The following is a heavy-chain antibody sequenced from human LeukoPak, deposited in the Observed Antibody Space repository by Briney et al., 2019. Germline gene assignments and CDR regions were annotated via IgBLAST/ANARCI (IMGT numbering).Heavy chain of an antibody. CDR1: GYTFSAYY. CDR2: INPSSGRT. Sequence: GESLKVSCKASGYTFSAYYIHWVRQAPGQGLEWMGWINPSSGRTNYAWRFQGRVAMTSDTSITTAYMELSRLTSDDTAVYYCASRSSTVATFPFHYWGQGTLVTVSS. V-gene: IGHV1-2*02. CDR3: ASRSSTVATFPFHY. D-gene: IGHD4-17*01. J-gene: IGHJ4*02.